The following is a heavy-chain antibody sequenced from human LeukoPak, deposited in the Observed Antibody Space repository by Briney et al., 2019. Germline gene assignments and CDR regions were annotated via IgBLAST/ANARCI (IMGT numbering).Heavy chain of an antibody. CDR1: AFIFSNYA. J-gene: IGHJ3*02. V-gene: IGHV3-33*01. Sequence: PGGSLRLSCAASAFIFSNYAMHWVRQAPGKGLEWVAVISYDGRNKYYADSVKGRFTISRDNSKNTLYVQMNSLRSEDMAMYYCARELIVGGNSWGAFDIWGQGTMVTVSS. CDR2: ISYDGRNK. CDR3: ARELIVGGNSWGAFDI. D-gene: IGHD1-26*01.